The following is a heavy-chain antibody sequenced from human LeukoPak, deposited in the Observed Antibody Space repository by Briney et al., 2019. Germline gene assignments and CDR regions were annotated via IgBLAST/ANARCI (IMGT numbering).Heavy chain of an antibody. D-gene: IGHD2-15*01. Sequence: QPGGSLRLSCAASGFTFSSYAMSWVRQAPGKGLEWVSAISGSGGSTYYADSVKGRFTISRDNSKNTLYLQMNSLRAEDTAVYYCARDIVVVVAASWGMDVWGQGTTVTVSS. CDR2: ISGSGGST. CDR1: GFTFSSYA. J-gene: IGHJ6*02. V-gene: IGHV3-23*01. CDR3: ARDIVVVVAASWGMDV.